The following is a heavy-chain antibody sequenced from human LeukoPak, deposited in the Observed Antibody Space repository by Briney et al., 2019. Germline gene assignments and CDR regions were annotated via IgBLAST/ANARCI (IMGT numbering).Heavy chain of an antibody. D-gene: IGHD6-25*01. J-gene: IGHJ3*02. CDR1: GFTVSSNY. CDR3: VKAIPAAWGAFDI. Sequence: PGGSLRLSCAASGFTVSSNYMSWVRQAPGKGLEYVSAIGTDGGGTYYADSVKGRFTISRDNSKNTLYLQMSSLRAEDTAVYYCVKAIPAAWGAFDIWGQGTMVIVSS. CDR2: IGTDGGGT. V-gene: IGHV3-64D*09.